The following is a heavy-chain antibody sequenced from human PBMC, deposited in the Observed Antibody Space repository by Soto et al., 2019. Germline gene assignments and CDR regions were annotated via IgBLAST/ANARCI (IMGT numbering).Heavy chain of an antibody. CDR2: IYYSGST. CDR1: GGSISSYY. Sequence: PSETLSLTCTVSGGSISSYYWSWIRQPPGKGLEWIGYIYYSGSTNYNPSLKSRLTISVDTSKNQFSLKLTSVTAADTAVYYCARHGYTSGRTYFDYWGQGTLVTVSS. V-gene: IGHV4-59*08. D-gene: IGHD6-19*01. CDR3: ARHGYTSGRTYFDY. J-gene: IGHJ4*02.